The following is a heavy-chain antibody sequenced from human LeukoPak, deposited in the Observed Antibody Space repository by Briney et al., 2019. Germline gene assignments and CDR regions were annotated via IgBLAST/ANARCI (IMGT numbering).Heavy chain of an antibody. CDR1: GFTFSNAW. CDR2: INSNADGVTT. CDR3: PSLCRNDAFDI. V-gene: IGHV3-15*01. Sequence: PGGSLRLYCAASGFTFSNAWMTRFRQAPGKGLEWLGRINSNADGVTTDYAALVKGRVIISRDDSKNTLYLQMNSLKTEDTAVDYCPSLCRNDAFDIWGQGTIVSVSS. J-gene: IGHJ3*02.